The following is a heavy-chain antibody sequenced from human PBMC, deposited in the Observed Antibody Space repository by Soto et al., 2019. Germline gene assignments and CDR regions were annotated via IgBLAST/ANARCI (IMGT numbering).Heavy chain of an antibody. CDR2: ISAYNGNT. D-gene: IGHD3-9*01. CDR3: ERAEAYDILTGLDE. V-gene: IGHV1-18*01. Sequence: SVDVCCASPGDTFTIYGIICVRKATGKGLEWMGWISAYNGNTNYAQKLQGRVTMTTDTSTSTAYMELRSLRSDNTAVYYCERAEAYDILTGLDEWVQGSLVTVSS. J-gene: IGHJ4*02. CDR1: GDTFTIYG.